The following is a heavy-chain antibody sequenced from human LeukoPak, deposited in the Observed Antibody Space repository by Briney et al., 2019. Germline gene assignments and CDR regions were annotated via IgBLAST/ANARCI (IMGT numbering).Heavy chain of an antibody. D-gene: IGHD6-19*01. V-gene: IGHV3-21*01. Sequence: GGSLRLSCAASGFTFSSYSMNWVRQAPGKGLEWVSSISSSSSYIYYADSLKGRFTISRDNAKNSLYLQMNSLRAEDTAVYYCARGSRYSSGWYDYWGQGTLVTVSS. J-gene: IGHJ4*02. CDR1: GFTFSSYS. CDR2: ISSSSSYI. CDR3: ARGSRYSSGWYDY.